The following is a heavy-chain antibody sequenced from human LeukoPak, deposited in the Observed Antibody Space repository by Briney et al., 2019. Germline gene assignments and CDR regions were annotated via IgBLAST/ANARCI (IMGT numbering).Heavy chain of an antibody. D-gene: IGHD3-22*01. J-gene: IGHJ3*02. V-gene: IGHV3-30*03. Sequence: GGSLKLTCAASGFTFSSYGMHWVRQAPGKGLEWVAVISYDGSNKYYADSVKGRFTISRDNSKNTLYLQMNSLRAEDTAVYYCVRELKIVVVPLDAFDIWGQGTMVTVSS. CDR3: VRELKIVVVPLDAFDI. CDR1: GFTFSSYG. CDR2: ISYDGSNK.